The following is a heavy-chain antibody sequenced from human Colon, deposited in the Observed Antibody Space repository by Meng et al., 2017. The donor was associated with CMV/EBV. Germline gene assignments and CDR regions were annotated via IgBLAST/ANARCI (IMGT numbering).Heavy chain of an antibody. J-gene: IGHJ4*02. Sequence: QVQLVESGAGVKEAGASVKVSCKTSGYTFNGYFMHWVRQAPGQGLEWMGWINPVTGDTSYAQKFQVRVTMTRDTSISTAYMELSSLRSDDTAVYYCATFGGDFDYWGQGTLVTVSS. CDR2: INPVTGDT. D-gene: IGHD3-3*01. CDR1: GYTFNGYF. V-gene: IGHV1-2*02. CDR3: ATFGGDFDY.